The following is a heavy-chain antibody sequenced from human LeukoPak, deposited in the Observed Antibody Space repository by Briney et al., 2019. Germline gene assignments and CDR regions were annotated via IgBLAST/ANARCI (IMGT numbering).Heavy chain of an antibody. J-gene: IGHJ4*02. Sequence: SETLSLTCTVSGGSISSYYWSWIRQPPGKGLEWIGYIYYSGSTNYNPSLKSRVTISVDTSKNQFSLKLSSVTAADTAVYYCARDPASLYYDILTGYFDYWGQGTLVTVSS. V-gene: IGHV4-59*01. CDR1: GGSISSYY. CDR2: IYYSGST. D-gene: IGHD3-9*01. CDR3: ARDPASLYYDILTGYFDY.